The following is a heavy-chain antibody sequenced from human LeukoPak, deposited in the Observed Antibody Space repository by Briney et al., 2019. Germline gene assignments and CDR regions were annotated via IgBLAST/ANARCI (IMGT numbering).Heavy chain of an antibody. D-gene: IGHD2-21*01. V-gene: IGHV4-59*08. Sequence: PSETLSLTCTVSGGSISSYYWSWIRQPPGKGLEWIGHIYYSGSTNYNPSLKSRVTISIDTSKNQFSLKLSSVTAADTAVYYCARHAFASPLDIWGQGTVVTVSS. CDR1: GGSISSYY. CDR2: IYYSGST. CDR3: ARHAFASPLDI. J-gene: IGHJ4*02.